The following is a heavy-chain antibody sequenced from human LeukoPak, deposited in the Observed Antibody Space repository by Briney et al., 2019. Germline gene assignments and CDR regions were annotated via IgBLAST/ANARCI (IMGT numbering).Heavy chain of an antibody. CDR1: GGSISSYY. D-gene: IGHD3-3*01. Sequence: SETLSLTCTVSGGSISSYYWSWIRQPPGKGLEWIGYIYYSGSTNYNPSLKSRVTISVDTSKNQFSLKLSSVTAADTAVYYCARGLYDFWSGSLYYYYYYYMDVWGKGTTVTVSS. V-gene: IGHV4-59*12. J-gene: IGHJ6*03. CDR3: ARGLYDFWSGSLYYYYYYYMDV. CDR2: IYYSGST.